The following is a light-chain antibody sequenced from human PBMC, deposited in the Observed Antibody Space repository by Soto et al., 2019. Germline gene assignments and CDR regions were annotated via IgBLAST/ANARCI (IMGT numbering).Light chain of an antibody. CDR3: QRYGSSTYT. CDR1: QSVGTRF. Sequence: EIVLTQSPGTLSLSPGERATLSCRASQSVGTRFLAWYQQLPGQAPRLLIYGTSTRAAGIPDRFIGSGSGTDFSLTISRVEPEDFAVYYCQRYGSSTYTFGQGTKLEI. V-gene: IGKV3-20*01. J-gene: IGKJ2*01. CDR2: GTS.